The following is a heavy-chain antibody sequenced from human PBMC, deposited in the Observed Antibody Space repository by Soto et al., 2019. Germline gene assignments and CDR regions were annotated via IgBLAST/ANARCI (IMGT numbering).Heavy chain of an antibody. CDR3: RSPTSSYDESCVYV. CDR2: LYHIGST. Sequence: SETLSLTCAVSGYSISSGNYWAWIRQPPGRGLEWIGSLYHIGSTHYNTSLKSRVTISVDTSKNHFSLELSSVTAADTAIYYCRSPTSSYDESCVYVWGQGTIVT. CDR1: GYSISSGNY. V-gene: IGHV4-38-2*01. D-gene: IGHD2-2*01. J-gene: IGHJ6*02.